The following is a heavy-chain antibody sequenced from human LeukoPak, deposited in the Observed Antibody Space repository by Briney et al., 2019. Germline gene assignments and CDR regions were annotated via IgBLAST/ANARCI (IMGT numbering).Heavy chain of an antibody. D-gene: IGHD6-6*01. CDR3: GRRGSYSSSSRYWFDP. CDR2: IFRSGST. J-gene: IGHJ5*02. V-gene: IGHV4-4*02. Sequence: SETLSLTCTVSGDSISSSNWWNWVRQSPGKGLEWIGEIFRSGSTSYNPSLKSRATISLDESKNQFSLKLNSVTAADTAIYYCGRRGSYSSSSRYWFDPWGQGTLVTVSS. CDR1: GDSISSSNW.